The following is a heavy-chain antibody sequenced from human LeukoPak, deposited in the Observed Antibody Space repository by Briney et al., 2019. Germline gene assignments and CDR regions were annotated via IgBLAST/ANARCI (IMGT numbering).Heavy chain of an antibody. CDR1: GYTFSDYY. D-gene: IGHD6-19*01. V-gene: IGHV1-2*02. CDR3: ARDSGWYGYYYYYYMDV. CDR2: INPNSGDT. Sequence: GASVKVSCKTSGYTFSDYYIHWIRQAPGQGLEWVGWINPNSGDTDYAQKFQGRVTVTRDTSISTAYMELGRLRSDDTAVYYCARDSGWYGYYYYYYMDVWGKGTTVTISS. J-gene: IGHJ6*03.